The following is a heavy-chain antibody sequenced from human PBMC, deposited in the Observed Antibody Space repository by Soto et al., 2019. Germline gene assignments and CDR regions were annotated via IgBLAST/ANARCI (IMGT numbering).Heavy chain of an antibody. CDR1: SDSISRYY. CDR3: ARGTSWQLPFDY. Sequence: SETLSLTRTFSSDSISRYYWSWIRQPPGKRLEWIGYISYSGSTDYNPSLKSRVTISGDTSKNQFSLKVSSVTAADTAVYYCARGTSWQLPFDYWGQGTLVTVSS. J-gene: IGHJ4*02. V-gene: IGHV4-59*01. D-gene: IGHD6-13*01. CDR2: ISYSGST.